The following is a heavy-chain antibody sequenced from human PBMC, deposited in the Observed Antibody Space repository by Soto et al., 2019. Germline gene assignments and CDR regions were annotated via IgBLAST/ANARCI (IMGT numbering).Heavy chain of an antibody. V-gene: IGHV3-48*04. Sequence: PGGSLRLSCEGSGFTFSAYAMNWVRQAPGKGLEWVSYISSRSDTLYYADSVKGRFTISRDNAKNSLYLQMNSLRAEDTAVYYCARGGSSWFPNWFDPWDQGTLVTVSS. J-gene: IGHJ5*02. CDR2: ISSRSDTL. CDR3: ARGGSSWFPNWFDP. D-gene: IGHD6-13*01. CDR1: GFTFSAYA.